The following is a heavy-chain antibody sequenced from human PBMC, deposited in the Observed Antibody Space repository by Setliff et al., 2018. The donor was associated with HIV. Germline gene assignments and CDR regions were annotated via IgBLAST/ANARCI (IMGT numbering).Heavy chain of an antibody. V-gene: IGHV4-61*02. Sequence: SETLSLTCTVSGDSISGGSSYWSWIRQPAGKGLEWIGRIYTSGSTNYNPSLKSRVTISVDTSKNQFSLKLSSVTAADTAVYYCARLSPPYGDYPDYWGQGTLVTVSS. CDR2: IYTSGST. CDR3: ARLSPPYGDYPDY. J-gene: IGHJ4*02. CDR1: GDSISGGSSY. D-gene: IGHD4-17*01.